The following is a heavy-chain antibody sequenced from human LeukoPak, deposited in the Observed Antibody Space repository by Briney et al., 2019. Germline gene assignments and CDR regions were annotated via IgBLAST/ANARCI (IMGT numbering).Heavy chain of an antibody. D-gene: IGHD3-16*01. CDR2: INSDGSNS. V-gene: IGHV3-74*01. CDR1: GFAFSNYW. J-gene: IGHJ3*02. Sequence: GGSLRLSRAASGFAFSNYWLHWVRQAPGKGLVWVSRINSDGSNSIYGDSVKGRFTISRDNAKNTLYLQLSSLRADDTAVYYCARGGGDHAFDIWGQGTMVTVST. CDR3: ARGGGDHAFDI.